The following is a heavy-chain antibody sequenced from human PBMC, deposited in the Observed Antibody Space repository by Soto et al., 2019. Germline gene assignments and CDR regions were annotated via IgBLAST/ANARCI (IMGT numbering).Heavy chain of an antibody. CDR2: INPNGGST. CDR3: AREKWLVRRNDPFDI. CDR1: GYTFINYY. Sequence: GASVKVSCKASGYTFINYYMHWVRQAPGQGLEWMGIINPNGGSTTYAQKFQGRVTLTRDTSTNTVNMELSSLRSKDTAVYYCAREKWLVRRNDPFDIWGQGTMVTVSS. J-gene: IGHJ3*02. V-gene: IGHV1-46*01. D-gene: IGHD6-19*01.